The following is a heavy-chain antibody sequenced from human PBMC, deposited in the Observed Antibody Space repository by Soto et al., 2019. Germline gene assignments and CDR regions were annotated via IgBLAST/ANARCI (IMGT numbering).Heavy chain of an antibody. CDR3: ARDDFWGGRTHDF. CDR1: TDSVRNYY. CDR2: VYFSGDT. Sequence: SETLSLTCTVSTDSVRNYYWSWIRQPAGKTLEWIGRVYFSGDTNYNPSLKSRVTVSVDTSKNQFSLRLSSVTAADTAVYYCARDDFWGGRTHDFWGQGTQVTVSS. D-gene: IGHD3-3*01. J-gene: IGHJ4*02. V-gene: IGHV4-4*07.